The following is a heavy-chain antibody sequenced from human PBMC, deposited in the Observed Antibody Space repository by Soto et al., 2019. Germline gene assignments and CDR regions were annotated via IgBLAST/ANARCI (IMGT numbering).Heavy chain of an antibody. CDR1: GGSITSSSYY. J-gene: IGHJ4*02. Sequence: SETLSLTCTVSGGSITSSSYYWGWIRQPPGKGLEWIGGIYYSGRSYYNPSLKSRVTMSVDTSKNQFSLTLNSVTAADGAVYYCARQRTTVVTQAYFDHWGQGTLVTVSS. CDR2: IYYSGRS. CDR3: ARQRTTVVTQAYFDH. V-gene: IGHV4-39*01. D-gene: IGHD4-17*01.